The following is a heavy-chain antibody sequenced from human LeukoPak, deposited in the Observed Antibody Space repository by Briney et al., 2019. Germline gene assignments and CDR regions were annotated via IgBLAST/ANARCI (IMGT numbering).Heavy chain of an antibody. Sequence: ASVKVSCKVSGYTLTELSIHWVRQAPGKGLEWMGSFDPEDGETIYAQKFQGRVTMTEDTSTDTAYMELSSLRSGDTAVYYCATVTTALGQFDYWGQGTLVTVSS. J-gene: IGHJ4*02. V-gene: IGHV1-24*01. CDR2: FDPEDGET. CDR1: GYTLTELS. CDR3: ATVTTALGQFDY. D-gene: IGHD1-1*01.